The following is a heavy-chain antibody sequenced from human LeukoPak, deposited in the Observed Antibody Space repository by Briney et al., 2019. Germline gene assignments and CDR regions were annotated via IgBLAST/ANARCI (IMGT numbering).Heavy chain of an antibody. D-gene: IGHD3-22*01. CDR1: GGTFSSYA. CDR3: ARDRGITMIVGYYYYGMDV. V-gene: IGHV1-69*04. Sequence: GSSVKVSCKASGGTFSSYAISWVRQAPGQGLEWMGRIIPILGIANYAQKFQGRVTITADKSTSTAYMELRSLRSDDTAVYYCARDRGITMIVGYYYYGMDVWGQGTTVTVSS. J-gene: IGHJ6*02. CDR2: IIPILGIA.